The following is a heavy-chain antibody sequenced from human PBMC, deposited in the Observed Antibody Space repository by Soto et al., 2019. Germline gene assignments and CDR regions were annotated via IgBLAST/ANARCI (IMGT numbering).Heavy chain of an antibody. Sequence: ASVKVSCKASGYTFTSYGISWVRQAPGQGLEWMGWISAYNGNTNYAQKLQGRVTMTTDTSTSTAYMELRSLRSDGTAVYYCARKDCSSTSCYRYGWFDPWGQGTLVTVSS. J-gene: IGHJ5*02. CDR2: ISAYNGNT. D-gene: IGHD2-2*01. CDR3: ARKDCSSTSCYRYGWFDP. V-gene: IGHV1-18*01. CDR1: GYTFTSYG.